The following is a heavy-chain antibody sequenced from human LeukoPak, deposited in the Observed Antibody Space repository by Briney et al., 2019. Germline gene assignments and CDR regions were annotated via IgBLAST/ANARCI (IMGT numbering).Heavy chain of an antibody. CDR1: GFTFSSYW. D-gene: IGHD6-19*01. J-gene: IGHJ4*02. V-gene: IGHV3-7*01. CDR3: ARPLAVAGTPLGY. Sequence: GGSLRLSCAASGFTFSSYWMNWVRQAPGKGLEWVANIKQDGSDKYYVDSVKGRFTISRDNAKNSLYLQMNSLRAEDTAVYYCARPLAVAGTPLGYWGQGTLVTVSS. CDR2: IKQDGSDK.